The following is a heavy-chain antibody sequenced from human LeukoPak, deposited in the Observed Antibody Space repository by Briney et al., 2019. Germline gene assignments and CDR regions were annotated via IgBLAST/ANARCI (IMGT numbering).Heavy chain of an antibody. J-gene: IGHJ4*02. V-gene: IGHV3-74*03. CDR3: ARDYAGSPDY. Sequence: GGSLRLSCTASGFTFSTYWINWVRQSPGKGLVWVALINGDGSTTTHADSVKGRFTISRDNAKNTAYLQMNSLKDEDTAVYFCARDYAGSPDYWGQGTLVTVSA. D-gene: IGHD3-10*01. CDR1: GFTFSTYW. CDR2: INGDGSTT.